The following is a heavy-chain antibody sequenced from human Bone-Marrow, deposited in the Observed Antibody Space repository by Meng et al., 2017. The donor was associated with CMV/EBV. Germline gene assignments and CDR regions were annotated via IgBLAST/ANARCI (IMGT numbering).Heavy chain of an antibody. CDR2: IIPILGIA. Sequence: SVKVSCKASGGTFSSYTISWVRQAPGQGLEWMGRIIPILGIANYAQKFQGRVTITADKSTSTAYMELSSLRSEDTAVYYCARGWSYHNWNMATSLDPWGQGTLVTVSS. V-gene: IGHV1-69*02. CDR1: GGTFSSYT. D-gene: IGHD1/OR15-1a*01. CDR3: ARGWSYHNWNMATSLDP. J-gene: IGHJ5*02.